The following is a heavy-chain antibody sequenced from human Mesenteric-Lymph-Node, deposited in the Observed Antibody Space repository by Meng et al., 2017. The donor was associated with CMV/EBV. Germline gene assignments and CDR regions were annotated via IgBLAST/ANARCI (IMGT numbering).Heavy chain of an antibody. CDR2: IGTAGDT. CDR1: GFTGLTFSTYD. V-gene: IGHV3-13*01. D-gene: IGHD1-26*01. Sequence: GGSLRLSCAASGFTGLTFSTYDMHGVRQAPGKGLEWVSAIGTAGDTYYPGSVKGRFTISRENAKNSLYLQMSSLRAGDTAVYYCARGRYSGSYYGDAFDFWGQGTMVTVSS. J-gene: IGHJ3*01. CDR3: ARGRYSGSYYGDAFDF.